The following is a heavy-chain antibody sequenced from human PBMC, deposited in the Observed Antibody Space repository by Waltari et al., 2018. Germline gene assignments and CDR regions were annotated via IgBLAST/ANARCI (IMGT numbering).Heavy chain of an antibody. V-gene: IGHV3-23*03. CDR3: AKESSSWARGFDY. Sequence: EVQLLESGGGLVQPGGSLRLSCAASGFTFSSYAMSWVRQAPGKGLEWVSVIYSGGSTYYADSVKGRFTISRDNSKNTLYLQMNSLRAEDTAVYYCAKESSSWARGFDYWGQGTLVTVSS. CDR2: IYSGGST. CDR1: GFTFSSYA. D-gene: IGHD6-13*01. J-gene: IGHJ4*02.